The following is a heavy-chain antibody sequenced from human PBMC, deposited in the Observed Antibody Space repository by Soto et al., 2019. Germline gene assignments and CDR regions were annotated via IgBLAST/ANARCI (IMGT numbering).Heavy chain of an antibody. D-gene: IGHD2-21*01. CDR3: AREEINCGGDCFYL. Sequence: EVQLLESGGGLVQPGGSLRLSCAASGFTFSSYAMSWVRQAPGRGLEWISYISSRGDLIYYADSVRGRFTVSRDSAKNSVYLQMNSLRAEDTAVYYCAREEINCGGDCFYLWGQGTLVTVSS. CDR2: ISSRGDLI. V-gene: IGHV3-48*03. J-gene: IGHJ4*02. CDR1: GFTFSSYA.